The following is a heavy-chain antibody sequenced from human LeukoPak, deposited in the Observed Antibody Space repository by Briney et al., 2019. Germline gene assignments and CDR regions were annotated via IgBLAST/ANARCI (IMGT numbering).Heavy chain of an antibody. Sequence: ASVKVSCKASGYTFTSYYMHWVRQAPGQGLEWMGIISPSGGSTSYAQKFQGRVTITADESTSTAYMELSSLRSEDTAVYYCAKTAARDYDTSGYSFDYWGQGTLVTVSS. J-gene: IGHJ4*02. CDR1: GYTFTSYY. V-gene: IGHV1-46*01. CDR3: AKTAARDYDTSGYSFDY. CDR2: ISPSGGST. D-gene: IGHD3-22*01.